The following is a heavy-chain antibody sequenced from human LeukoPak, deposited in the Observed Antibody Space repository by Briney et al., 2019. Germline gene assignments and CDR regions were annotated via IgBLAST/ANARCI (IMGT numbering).Heavy chain of an antibody. CDR1: GGSISSGDYY. D-gene: IGHD6-13*01. CDR3: AKAYPSAGSSWYRTLFDY. J-gene: IGHJ4*02. Sequence: SETLSLTCTVSGGSISSGDYYWSWIRQPPGKGLESIGYIYYSGSTYYNPSLKSRVTISVDTSKNQFSLKLSSVTAADTAVYYCAKAYPSAGSSWYRTLFDYWGQGTLVTVSS. CDR2: IYYSGST. V-gene: IGHV4-30-4*01.